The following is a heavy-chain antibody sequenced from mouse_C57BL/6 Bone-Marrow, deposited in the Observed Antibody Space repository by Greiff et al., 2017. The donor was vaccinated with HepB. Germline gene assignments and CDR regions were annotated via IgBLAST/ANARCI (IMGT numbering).Heavy chain of an antibody. D-gene: IGHD2-3*01. CDR3: ARRKDYDGYYLAWFAY. Sequence: VQLQQSGPELVKPGASVKLSCKASGYTFTSYDINWVKQRPGQGLEWIGWIYPRDGSTKYNEKFKGKATLTVDTSSSTAYMELHSLTSEDSAVYFCARRKDYDGYYLAWFAYWGQGTLVTVSA. CDR2: IYPRDGST. J-gene: IGHJ3*01. CDR1: GYTFTSYD. V-gene: IGHV1-85*01.